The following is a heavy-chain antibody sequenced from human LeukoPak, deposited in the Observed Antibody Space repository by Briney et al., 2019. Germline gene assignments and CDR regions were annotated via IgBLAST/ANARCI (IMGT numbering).Heavy chain of an antibody. J-gene: IGHJ6*02. D-gene: IGHD3-10*01. CDR1: GGSISSYY. Sequence: SETLSPTCTVSGGSISSYYWSWIRQPPGKGLEWIGYIYYSGSTNYNPSLMSRVTISVDTSKNQFSLKLSSVTAADTAVYYCARTMVRGVIPSYEDVWSQGTTVTVSS. V-gene: IGHV4-59*01. CDR2: IYYSGST. CDR3: ARTMVRGVIPSYEDV.